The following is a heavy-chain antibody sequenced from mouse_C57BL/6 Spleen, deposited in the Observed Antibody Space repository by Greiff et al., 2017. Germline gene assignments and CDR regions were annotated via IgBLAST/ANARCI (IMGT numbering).Heavy chain of an antibody. V-gene: IGHV14-1*01. CDR1: GFNIKDYY. Sequence: EVQLQQSGAELVRPGASVKLSCTASGFNIKDYYMHWVKQRPEQGLEWIGRIDPEDGDNEYAPKFQGKATMTADTSSNTAYLQLSILTSEDTAVYYCTPYGSSYGAMDYWGQGTSVTVSS. CDR3: TPYGSSYGAMDY. J-gene: IGHJ4*01. D-gene: IGHD1-1*01. CDR2: IDPEDGDN.